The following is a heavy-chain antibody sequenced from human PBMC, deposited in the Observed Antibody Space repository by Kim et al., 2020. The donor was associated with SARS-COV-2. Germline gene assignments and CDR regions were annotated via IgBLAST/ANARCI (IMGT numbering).Heavy chain of an antibody. D-gene: IGHD4-17*01. CDR2: LYSGGTT. Sequence: GGSLRLSCAVSGFSVSNNFMSWVRQATGKGLECVSLLYSGGTTHYADSVKGRFTISRDNSKNTVYLQMSSLRAEDTAIYYCAREDYHKFDYWGQGTLVTV. V-gene: IGHV3-53*01. CDR3: AREDYHKFDY. J-gene: IGHJ4*02. CDR1: GFSVSNNF.